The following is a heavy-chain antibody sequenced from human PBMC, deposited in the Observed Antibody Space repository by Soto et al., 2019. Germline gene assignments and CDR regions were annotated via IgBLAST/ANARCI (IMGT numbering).Heavy chain of an antibody. CDR3: ARHAPGGPFDS. CDR1: GGSINSYY. CDR2: IFYSGNT. Sequence: QVQLQESGPGLVKPSETLSLTCTVSGGSINSYYWSWIRQSPGKGLEWIGYIFYSGNTNYNPSLNSRVTLSVDTSKNQFSLGLTSVTAADTAVYYCARHAPGGPFDSWGQGTLVTVSS. V-gene: IGHV4-59*08. J-gene: IGHJ4*02.